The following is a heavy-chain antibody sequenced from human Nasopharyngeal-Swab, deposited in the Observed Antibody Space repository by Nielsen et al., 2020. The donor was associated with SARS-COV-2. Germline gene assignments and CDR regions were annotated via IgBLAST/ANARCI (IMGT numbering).Heavy chain of an antibody. J-gene: IGHJ4*02. V-gene: IGHV3-33*01. D-gene: IGHD6-13*01. CDR3: ARVAGLIAAAGDY. Sequence: WIRQPPGKGLEWVAVIWYDGSNKYYADSVKGRFTISRDNAKNSLYLQMNSLRAEDTAVYYCARVAGLIAAAGDYWGQGTLVTVSS. CDR2: IWYDGSNK.